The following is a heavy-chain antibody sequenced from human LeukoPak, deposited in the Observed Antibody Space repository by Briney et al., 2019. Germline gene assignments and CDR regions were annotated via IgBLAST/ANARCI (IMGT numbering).Heavy chain of an antibody. CDR2: INHSGST. Sequence: SETLSLTCTVSGGSISSYYWSWIRQPPGKGLEWIGEINHSGSTYYNPSLKSRVTISVDTSKNQFSVKLSSVTAADTAVYYCARSIRGYSSGWYYFDYWGQGTLITVSS. CDR3: ARSIRGYSSGWYYFDY. CDR1: GGSISSYY. J-gene: IGHJ4*02. V-gene: IGHV4-34*01. D-gene: IGHD6-19*01.